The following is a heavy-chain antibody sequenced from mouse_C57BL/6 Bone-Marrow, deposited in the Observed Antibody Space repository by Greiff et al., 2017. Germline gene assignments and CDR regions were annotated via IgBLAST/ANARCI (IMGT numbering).Heavy chain of an antibody. CDR2: INPYNGGT. D-gene: IGHD2-3*01. V-gene: IGHV1-19*01. Sequence: VQLQQSGPVLVKPGASVKMSCKASGYTFTDYYMNWVKQSHGKSLEWIGVINPYNGGTSYNQKFKGKATLTVDKSSSTAYMELNSLTSEDSAVYYCARDGYYNYAMDYWGQGTSVTVSS. J-gene: IGHJ4*01. CDR1: GYTFTDYY. CDR3: ARDGYYNYAMDY.